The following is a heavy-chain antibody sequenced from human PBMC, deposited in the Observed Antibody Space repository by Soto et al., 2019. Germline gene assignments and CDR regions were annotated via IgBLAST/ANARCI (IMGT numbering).Heavy chain of an antibody. V-gene: IGHV3-21*01. D-gene: IGHD2-15*01. CDR1: GFSFSSYS. CDR3: ARGYAGYCSGGTCYWFDP. J-gene: IGHJ5*02. CDR2: ISSSASHI. Sequence: EVQLVESGGGLVKPGGSLRLSCAASGFSFSSYSMNWVRQAPGEGLEWVSSISSSASHINYADSVKGRFTISRDNAKKSLYLQMNSLRADDTAVYYCARGYAGYCSGGTCYWFDPWGQGTLVTVSS.